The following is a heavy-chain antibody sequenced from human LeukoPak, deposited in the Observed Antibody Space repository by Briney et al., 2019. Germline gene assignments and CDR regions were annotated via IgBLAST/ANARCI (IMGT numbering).Heavy chain of an antibody. CDR2: ISWNSGTI. Sequence: GGSLRLSCAASGFTFDDYAMHWVRQAPGKGLEWVSGISWNSGTIGYADSVKGRSTISRDNSKNTLYLQMNSLRAEDTAVYYCAKITLVRGVSAYGTFDIWGQGTMVTVSS. V-gene: IGHV3-9*01. CDR1: GFTFDDYA. J-gene: IGHJ3*02. D-gene: IGHD3-10*01. CDR3: AKITLVRGVSAYGTFDI.